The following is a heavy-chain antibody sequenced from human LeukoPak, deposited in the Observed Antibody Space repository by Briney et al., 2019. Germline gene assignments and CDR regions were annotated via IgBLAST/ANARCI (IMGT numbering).Heavy chain of an antibody. CDR2: IWYDGSNK. V-gene: IGHV3-33*01. Sequence: GGSLRLSCAASGFTFSSYGMHWVRQAPGKGLEWVAGIWYDGSNKYYADSVKGRFTISRDNSKNTLYLQMNSLRAEDTAVYYCARAYGDVLNWFDPWGQGTLVTVSS. CDR1: GFTFSSYG. J-gene: IGHJ5*02. CDR3: ARAYGDVLNWFDP. D-gene: IGHD4-17*01.